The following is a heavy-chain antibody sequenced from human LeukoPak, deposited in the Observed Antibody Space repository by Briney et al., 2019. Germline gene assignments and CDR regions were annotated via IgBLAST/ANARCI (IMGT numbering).Heavy chain of an antibody. CDR2: INSDGSST. D-gene: IGHD2-8*01. V-gene: IGHV3-74*01. CDR3: AMNTEYCTNGVCSIDY. J-gene: IGHJ4*02. Sequence: TGGSLRLSCAASGFTFSSYWMDWVRQAPGKGLVWVSRINSDGSSTSYADSVKGRFTISRDNAKNTLYLQMNSLRAEDTAVYYCAMNTEYCTNGVCSIDYWGQGTLVTVSS. CDR1: GFTFSSYW.